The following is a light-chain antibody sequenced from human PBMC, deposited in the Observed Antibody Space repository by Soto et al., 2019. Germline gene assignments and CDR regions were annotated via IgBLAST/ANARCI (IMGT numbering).Light chain of an antibody. J-gene: IGLJ1*01. CDR2: EVR. CDR1: SSDVGGYNY. CDR3: SSYTSSSNV. Sequence: QSVLTQPASVSGSPGQSITISCTGTSSDVGGYNYVSWYQQHPGKAPKLMIYEVRNRPSGVSHRFSGSKSANTASLTISGLQAEDEADYYCSSYTSSSNVFGTGTKVTVL. V-gene: IGLV2-14*01.